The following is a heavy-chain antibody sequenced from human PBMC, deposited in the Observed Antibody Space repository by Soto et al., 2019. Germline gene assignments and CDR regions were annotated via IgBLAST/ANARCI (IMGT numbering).Heavy chain of an antibody. CDR3: ARRYGSYYYYYGMDV. CDR1: GGSISSSSYY. Sequence: SETLSLTCTVSGGSISSSSYYWGWIRQPPGKGLEWIGSIYYSGSTYYNPSLKSRVTISVDTSKNQFSLKLSSVTAADTAVYYCARRYGSYYYYYGMDVWGQGTTVTVSS. D-gene: IGHD1-26*01. V-gene: IGHV4-39*01. CDR2: IYYSGST. J-gene: IGHJ6*02.